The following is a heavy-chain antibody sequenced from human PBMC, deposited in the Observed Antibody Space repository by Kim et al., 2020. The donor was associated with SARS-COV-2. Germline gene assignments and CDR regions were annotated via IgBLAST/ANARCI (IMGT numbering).Heavy chain of an antibody. CDR1: GGSISSYY. J-gene: IGHJ3*02. Sequence: SETLSLTCTVSGGSISSYYWSWIRQPPGKGLEWIGYIYYSGSTNYNPSLKSRVTISVDTSKNQFSLKLSSVTAADTAVYYCARGGALAPEFRYYYDSSGYYSDDAFDIWGQGTMVTVSS. V-gene: IGHV4-59*13. CDR3: ARGGALAPEFRYYYDSSGYYSDDAFDI. CDR2: IYYSGST. D-gene: IGHD3-22*01.